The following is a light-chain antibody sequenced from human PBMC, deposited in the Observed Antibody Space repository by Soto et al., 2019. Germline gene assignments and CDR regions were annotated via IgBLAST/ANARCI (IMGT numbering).Light chain of an antibody. CDR3: QKYNSAPLT. V-gene: IGKV1-27*01. Sequence: DIQVTQSPSSLSASLGDRVTITCRATQAIGVYLAWFQQQPGKVPKLLIYAASALQSGVPYRFSGSGSGTDFTLTISSLQPEDIATYYCQKYNSAPLTFGGGTKVEI. CDR2: AAS. CDR1: QAIGVY. J-gene: IGKJ4*01.